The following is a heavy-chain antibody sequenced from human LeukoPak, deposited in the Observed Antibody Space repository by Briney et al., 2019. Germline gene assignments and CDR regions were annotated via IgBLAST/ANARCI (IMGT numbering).Heavy chain of an antibody. J-gene: IGHJ4*02. CDR3: ASARGSPNDFDS. V-gene: IGHV4-39*01. CDR2: IYYSGST. D-gene: IGHD1-26*01. CDR1: GGSISSSGYY. Sequence: KASETLSLTCTVSGGSISSSGYYWGWIRQPPGKGLEWIGTIYYSGSTYYNPSLKSRVTISVDTSKNQFSLKLSSVTAADTAIYYCASARGSPNDFDSWGQGTLVTVSS.